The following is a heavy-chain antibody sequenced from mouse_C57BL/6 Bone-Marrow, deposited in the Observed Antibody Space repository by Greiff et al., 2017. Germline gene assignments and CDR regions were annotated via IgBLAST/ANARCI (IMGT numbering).Heavy chain of an antibody. V-gene: IGHV5-4*03. CDR2: ISDGGSYT. CDR3: ARMDY. Sequence: EVMLVESGGGLVKPGGSLKLSCAASGFTFSSYAMSWVRQTPEKRLEWVATISDGGSYTYYPDNVKGRFTISRDNAKNNLYLQMSHLKSEDTAMYYCARMDYWGQGTSVTVSS. CDR1: GFTFSSYA. J-gene: IGHJ4*01.